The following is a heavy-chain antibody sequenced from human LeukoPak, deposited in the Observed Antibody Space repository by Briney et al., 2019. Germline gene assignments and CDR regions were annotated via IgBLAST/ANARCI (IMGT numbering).Heavy chain of an antibody. D-gene: IGHD5-24*01. Sequence: RGSLRLSCAASGFTFSDYYMSWIRQAPGKGLEWVSYISSSGSTIYYADSVKGRFTISRDNAKNSLYLQMNSLRAEDTAVYYCARDRASRDPPDYFDYWGQGTLVTVSS. CDR2: ISSSGSTI. CDR1: GFTFSDYY. J-gene: IGHJ4*02. V-gene: IGHV3-11*04. CDR3: ARDRASRDPPDYFDY.